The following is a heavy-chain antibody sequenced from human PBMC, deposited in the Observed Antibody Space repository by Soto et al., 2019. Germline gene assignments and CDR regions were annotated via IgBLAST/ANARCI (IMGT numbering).Heavy chain of an antibody. CDR3: AKHSGYDHYYDMDV. D-gene: IGHD5-12*01. V-gene: IGHV3-23*01. Sequence: GGSLRLSCAASGFTFDIYAMSWVRQAPGKGLEWVSTIIGSGGTPYYADSVKGRFTISRDNSKNTLYAQMNSLRADDTAEYYCAKHSGYDHYYDMDVWGQGTTVTVSS. CDR2: IIGSGGTP. J-gene: IGHJ6*02. CDR1: GFTFDIYA.